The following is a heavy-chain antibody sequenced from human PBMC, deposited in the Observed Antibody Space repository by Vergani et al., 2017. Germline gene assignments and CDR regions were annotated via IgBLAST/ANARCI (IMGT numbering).Heavy chain of an antibody. Sequence: EVQLVESGGGLVKPGGSLRLSCAASGFTFSSYSMNWVRQAPGKGLEWVSSISSSSSYIYDADSVKGRFTISRDNAKNSLYLQMNSLRAEDTAVYYCARVPRQGFGELLRVYWGQGTLVTVSS. CDR2: ISSSSSYI. D-gene: IGHD3-10*01. CDR1: GFTFSSYS. J-gene: IGHJ4*02. CDR3: ARVPRQGFGELLRVY. V-gene: IGHV3-21*01.